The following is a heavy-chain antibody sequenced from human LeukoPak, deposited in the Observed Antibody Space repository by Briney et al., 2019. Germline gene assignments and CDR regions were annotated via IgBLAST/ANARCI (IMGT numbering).Heavy chain of an antibody. CDR1: GFTFSTSD. V-gene: IGHV3-30*02. J-gene: IGHJ4*02. Sequence: PGGSLRLSCATSGFTFSTSDMHWVRQAPGKGLEWVSFIQYDGSRKNYVDSVKGRFTISRDNSKNTLYLQMNSLRAEDTAVYYCATVLLGNYDILTGPLDYWGQGTLVTVSS. D-gene: IGHD3-9*01. CDR2: IQYDGSRK. CDR3: ATVLLGNYDILTGPLDY.